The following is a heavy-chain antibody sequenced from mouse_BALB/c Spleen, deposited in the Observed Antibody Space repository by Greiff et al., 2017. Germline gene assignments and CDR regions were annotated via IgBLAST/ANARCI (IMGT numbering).Heavy chain of an antibody. CDR2: IWAGGST. D-gene: IGHD1-1*01. CDR1: GFSLTSYG. V-gene: IGHV2-9*02. J-gene: IGHJ3*01. Sequence: VQLQESGPGLVAPSQSLSITCTVSGFSLTSYGVHWVRQPPGKGLEWLGVIWAGGSTNYNSALMSRLSISKDNSKSQVFLKMNSLQTDDTAMYYCARNDYGSSSWFAYWGQGTLVSVSA. CDR3: ARNDYGSSSWFAY.